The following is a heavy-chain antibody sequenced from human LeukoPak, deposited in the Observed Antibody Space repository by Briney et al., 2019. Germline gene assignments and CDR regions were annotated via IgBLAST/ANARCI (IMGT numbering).Heavy chain of an antibody. D-gene: IGHD5-12*01. CDR3: ARHFLRGGFDS. CDR1: GGSINNYY. Sequence: SETLSLTCTVSGGSINNYYWSWIRQPPGKGLEWIAYIYETGHTGYNPSLKTRVTISLDTSKNQFSLKLNSGTAADTAVYYCARHFLRGGFDSWGQGTLVAVSS. J-gene: IGHJ4*02. CDR2: IYETGHT. V-gene: IGHV4-59*08.